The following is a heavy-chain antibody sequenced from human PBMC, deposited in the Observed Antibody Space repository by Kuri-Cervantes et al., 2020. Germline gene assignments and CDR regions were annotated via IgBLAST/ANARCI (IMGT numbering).Heavy chain of an antibody. CDR2: IIPIFGTA. Sequence: SVKVSCKASGGTFSSYAISWVRQAPGQGLEWMGGIIPIFGTANYAQKFQGRVTITADESTSTAYMELSSLRSEDTAVYYRARGFILQGEIYGFDYWGQGTLVTVSS. D-gene: IGHD4-17*01. CDR3: ARGFILQGEIYGFDY. V-gene: IGHV1-69*13. J-gene: IGHJ4*02. CDR1: GGTFSSYA.